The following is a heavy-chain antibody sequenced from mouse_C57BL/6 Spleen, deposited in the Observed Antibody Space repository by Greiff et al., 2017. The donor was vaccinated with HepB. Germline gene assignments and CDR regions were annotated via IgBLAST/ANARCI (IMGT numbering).Heavy chain of an antibody. Sequence: EVQGVESGGGLVQPGGSMKLSCVASGFTFSNYWMNWVRQSPEKGLEWVAQIRLKSDNYATHYAESVKGRFTISRDDSKSSVYLQMNNLRAEDTGIYDCTGITTVVYWYFDVWGTGTTVTVSS. CDR3: TGITTVVYWYFDV. J-gene: IGHJ1*03. CDR2: IRLKSDNYAT. D-gene: IGHD1-1*01. V-gene: IGHV6-3*01. CDR1: GFTFSNYW.